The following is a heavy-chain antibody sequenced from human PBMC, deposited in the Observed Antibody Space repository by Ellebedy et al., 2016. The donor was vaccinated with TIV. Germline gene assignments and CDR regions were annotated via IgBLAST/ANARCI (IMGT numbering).Heavy chain of an antibody. Sequence: GSLRLXXAVYGGSFSGYYWSWIRQPPGKGLEWIGEINHSGSTNYNPSLKSRVTISVDTSKNQFSLKLSSVTAADTAVYYCARGRVPLPWGQGTLVTVSS. J-gene: IGHJ5*02. CDR2: INHSGST. V-gene: IGHV4-34*01. D-gene: IGHD1-1*01. CDR1: GGSFSGYY. CDR3: ARGRVPLP.